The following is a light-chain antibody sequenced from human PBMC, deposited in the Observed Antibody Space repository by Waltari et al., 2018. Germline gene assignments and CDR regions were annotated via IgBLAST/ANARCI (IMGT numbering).Light chain of an antibody. V-gene: IGLV2-14*01. J-gene: IGLJ1*01. CDR1: SSDVGGYDF. Sequence: SALTQPASVSGSPGQSITISCTGTSSDVGGYDFVSWYQQHPGKAPKLIIYEVSNRPSGFSHRFFGSKSGSTASLTISGLQAEDEADYYCSSYTSGSIVVFGTGTKVTVL. CDR2: EVS. CDR3: SSYTSGSIVV.